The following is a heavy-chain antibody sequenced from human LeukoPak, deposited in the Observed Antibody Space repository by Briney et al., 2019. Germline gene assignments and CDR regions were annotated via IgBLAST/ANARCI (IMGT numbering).Heavy chain of an antibody. CDR1: GFTFSSYW. CDR2: INSDGSST. D-gene: IGHD3-10*01. Sequence: GGSLRLSCAASGFTFSSYWMHWVRQAPGKGLVWVSRINSDGSSTSYADSAKGRFTISRDNAKNTLYLQMNSLRAEDTAVYYCARRLWFGELLSHHYYYYMDVWGKGTTVTISS. J-gene: IGHJ6*03. CDR3: ARRLWFGELLSHHYYYYMDV. V-gene: IGHV3-74*01.